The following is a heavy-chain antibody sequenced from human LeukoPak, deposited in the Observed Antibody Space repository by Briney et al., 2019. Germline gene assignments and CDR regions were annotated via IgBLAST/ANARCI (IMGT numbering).Heavy chain of an antibody. V-gene: IGHV3-30*02. J-gene: IGHJ6*03. Sequence: PGGSLRLSCAASGFTFSSYGMHWVRQAPGKGLEWVAFIRYDGSNKYYADSVKGRFTISRDNSKNTLYLQMNSLRAEDTAVYYCARDRSLNGQYYYYYMDVWGKGTTVTVSS. D-gene: IGHD2-8*01. CDR3: ARDRSLNGQYYYYYMDV. CDR2: IRYDGSNK. CDR1: GFTFSSYG.